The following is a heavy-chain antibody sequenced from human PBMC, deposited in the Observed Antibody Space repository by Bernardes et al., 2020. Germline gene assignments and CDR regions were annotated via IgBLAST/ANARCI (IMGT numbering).Heavy chain of an antibody. J-gene: IGHJ3*02. CDR1: GGSISSGGYY. Sequence: SETLSLTCTVSGGSISSGGYYWSWIRQHPGKGLEWIGYIYYSGSTYYNPSLKSRVTISVDTSKNQFSLKLSSVTAADTAVYYCARDHYGSGRDANDAFDIWGQGTMVTVSS. CDR2: IYYSGST. D-gene: IGHD3-10*01. V-gene: IGHV4-31*03. CDR3: ARDHYGSGRDANDAFDI.